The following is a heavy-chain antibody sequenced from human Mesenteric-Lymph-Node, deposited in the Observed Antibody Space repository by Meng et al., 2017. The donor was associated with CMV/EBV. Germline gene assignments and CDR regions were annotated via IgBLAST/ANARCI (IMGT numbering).Heavy chain of an antibody. Sequence: SVKVSCKASGGTFSSYAISWVRQAPGQGLEWMGRIIPILGIANYAQKFQGRVTITADKSTNTAYMELRRLRSEDTAVYYCARAPDDFKWFDPWGQGTLVTVSS. V-gene: IGHV1-69*04. CDR3: ARAPDDFKWFDP. J-gene: IGHJ5*02. D-gene: IGHD3/OR15-3a*01. CDR2: IIPILGIA. CDR1: GGTFSSYA.